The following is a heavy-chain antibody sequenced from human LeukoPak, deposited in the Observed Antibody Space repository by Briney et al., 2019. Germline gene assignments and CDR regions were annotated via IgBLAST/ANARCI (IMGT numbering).Heavy chain of an antibody. CDR3: ARGWGPTGLDY. V-gene: IGHV1-2*02. D-gene: IGHD3-9*01. CDR1: GDTFTDYH. J-gene: IGHJ4*02. CDR2: INPNSGGT. Sequence: ASVKVSCKTIGDTFTDYHRHWLRQAPGQGLHWMGWINPNSGGTILAQKFQGRVTMTRDTSFKTAYMDLTSLKSDDTAVYYCARGWGPTGLDYWGQGTLVTVS.